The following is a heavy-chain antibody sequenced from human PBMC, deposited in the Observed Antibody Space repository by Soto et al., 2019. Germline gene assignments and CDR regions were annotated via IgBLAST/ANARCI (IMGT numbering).Heavy chain of an antibody. CDR2: ISYDGSNK. CDR3: ARDYYKYYDSSGYYRSPAY. D-gene: IGHD3-22*01. V-gene: IGHV3-30-3*01. J-gene: IGHJ4*02. Sequence: GGSLRLSCAASGFTFSSYAMHWVRQAPGKGLEWVAVISYDGSNKYYADSVKGRFTISRDNSRNTLFLQMNSLRAEDTAVYYCARDYYKYYDSSGYYRSPAYWGQGTLVTVSS. CDR1: GFTFSSYA.